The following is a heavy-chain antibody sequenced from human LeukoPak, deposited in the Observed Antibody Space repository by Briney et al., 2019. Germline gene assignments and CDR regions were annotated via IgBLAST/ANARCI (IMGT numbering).Heavy chain of an antibody. CDR3: EDGYDDYGPTWFGP. Sequence: SETLSLTCIVSIASMKIHSDLCLRQAPGKALEWLGFLFDSGDTNSRASTDYKPSLKKRASMSVVVSKSQISLTLSSVTTSDTASYFCEDGYDDYGPTWFGPGGQGSRVSVSS. CDR1: IASMKIHS. V-gene: IGHV4-59*11. D-gene: IGHD3-16*01. J-gene: IGHJ5*02. CDR2: LFDSGDTNSRAST.